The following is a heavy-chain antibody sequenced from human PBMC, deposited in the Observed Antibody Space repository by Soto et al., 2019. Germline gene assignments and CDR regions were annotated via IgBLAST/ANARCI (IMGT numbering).Heavy chain of an antibody. Sequence: QVHLVQSGAEVKKPGASVKVSCQGSGYAFTTYGITWVRQAPGQGLEWMGGISAHNGNTNYAQKLQGRVTVTRDTSTSTAYMELRRLRYDATAVYYCARGRYGAYWGEGALVTVSS. CDR3: ARGRYGAY. CDR2: ISAHNGNT. V-gene: IGHV1-18*01. D-gene: IGHD3-10*01. CDR1: GYAFTTYG. J-gene: IGHJ4*02.